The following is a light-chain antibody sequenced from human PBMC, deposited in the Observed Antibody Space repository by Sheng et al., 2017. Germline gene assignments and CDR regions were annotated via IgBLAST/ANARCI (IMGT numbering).Light chain of an antibody. Sequence: IVMTQSPDSLAVSLGERATINCRSSQSVLYNSNKKSYLAWYQQKPGQPPNLLIYWASTRESGVPDRFSGSGSGTDFALTISSLQAEDVAVYYCQQYYSTPYTFGQGTKLEIK. J-gene: IGKJ2*01. CDR1: QSVLYNSNKKSY. CDR2: WAS. V-gene: IGKV4-1*01. CDR3: QQYYSTPYT.